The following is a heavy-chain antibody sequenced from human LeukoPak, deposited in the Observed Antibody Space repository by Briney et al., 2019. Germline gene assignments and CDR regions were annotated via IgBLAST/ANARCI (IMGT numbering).Heavy chain of an antibody. Sequence: GRSLRLSCAASGFTFSSYSMNWVRQAPGKGLEWVSSISIGSSSYINYADTVKGRFTIARDNAKNSLHLQMNSLRAEDTAVYYCARDKYGSGSLFDFWGQGTLVTVSS. CDR3: ARDKYGSGSLFDF. CDR1: GFTFSSYS. V-gene: IGHV3-21*01. D-gene: IGHD3-10*01. J-gene: IGHJ4*02. CDR2: ISIGSSSYI.